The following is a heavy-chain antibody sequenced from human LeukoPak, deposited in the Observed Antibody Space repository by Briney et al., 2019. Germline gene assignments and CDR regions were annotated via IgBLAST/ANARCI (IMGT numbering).Heavy chain of an antibody. D-gene: IGHD3-3*01. CDR2: IIPIFGTA. V-gene: IGHV1-69*13. CDR1: GGTFSSYA. CDR3: ARVPRKGGYNMDYYVDY. J-gene: IGHJ4*02. Sequence: SVNVSCKASGGTFSSYAISWVRQAAGQGLEWMGGIIPIFGTANYAQKFHGRVTITADESTSTANMELSSLRSENAAVYYCARVPRKGGYNMDYYVDYWGQGTLVTVSS.